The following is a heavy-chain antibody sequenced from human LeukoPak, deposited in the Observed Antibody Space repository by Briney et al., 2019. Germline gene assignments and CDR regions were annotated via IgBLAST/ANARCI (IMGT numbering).Heavy chain of an antibody. Sequence: GGSLGLSHAASGFTFSSYVISGVPQAPGKGLEWVSTISGSGGSTYYADSVKGRFTISRDNSKNTLYLQMNSLRAEDTAVYYCEKVVGATTRGNFDYWGQGTLVTVSS. V-gene: IGHV3-23*01. CDR1: GFTFSSYV. CDR2: ISGSGGST. D-gene: IGHD1-26*01. J-gene: IGHJ4*02. CDR3: EKVVGATTRGNFDY.